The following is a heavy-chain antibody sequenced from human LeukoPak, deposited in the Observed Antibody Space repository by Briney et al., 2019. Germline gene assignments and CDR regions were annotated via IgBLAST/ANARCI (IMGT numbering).Heavy chain of an antibody. J-gene: IGHJ4*02. CDR1: SGSISSSSYY. D-gene: IGHD1-26*01. CDR3: ARRRSSWDGRLDY. CDR2: IYYSGST. Sequence: SETLSLTCTVSSGSISSSSYYWGWIRQPPGKGLEWIGSIYYSGSTYYNPSLRSRLTISIDTSKNQFSLRLSSVTAADTAVYYCARRRSSWDGRLDYWGQGTLVTVSS. V-gene: IGHV4-39*07.